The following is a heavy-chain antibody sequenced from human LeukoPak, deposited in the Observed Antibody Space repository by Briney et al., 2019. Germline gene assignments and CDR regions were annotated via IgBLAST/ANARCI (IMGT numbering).Heavy chain of an antibody. J-gene: IGHJ3*02. CDR3: ARPMVRDRDAFDI. CDR1: GFTFSSFG. V-gene: IGHV3-30*19. CDR2: ISYDGSNK. Sequence: GGSLRLSCVASGFTFSSFGMHWVRQAPGKGLEWVAVISYDGSNKYYADSVKGRFTISRDNSKNTLYLQMNSLRAEDTAVYYCARPMVRDRDAFDIWGQGTMVTVSS. D-gene: IGHD3-10*01.